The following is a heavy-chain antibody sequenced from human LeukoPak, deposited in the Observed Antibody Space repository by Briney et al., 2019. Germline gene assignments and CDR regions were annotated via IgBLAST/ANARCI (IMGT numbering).Heavy chain of an antibody. V-gene: IGHV1-18*01. CDR2: ISAYNGNT. CDR3: ARVIYGDYGDDVYEI. Sequence: GASVKVSCKASGYTFTTYGIVWVRQAPGRGLEWMGWISAYNGNTNYAQKLQGRFTMTTDTSTSTAYMELNSLRSDDTAVYYCARVIYGDYGDDVYEIWGQGTMVTVSS. CDR1: GYTFTTYG. D-gene: IGHD4-17*01. J-gene: IGHJ3*02.